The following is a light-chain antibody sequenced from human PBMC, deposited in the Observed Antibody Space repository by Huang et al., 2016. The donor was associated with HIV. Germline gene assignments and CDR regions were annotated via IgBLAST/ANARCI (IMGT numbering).Light chain of an antibody. CDR2: KAS. V-gene: IGKV1-5*03. CDR1: QSISSW. CDR3: EQFNSYST. J-gene: IGKJ1*01. Sequence: DIQMTQSPSTLSASVGHRVTITCRASQSISSWLAWYQQKPGKAPKLLIYKASNLESGVPSRFSGSGSGTEFTLTISSLQPDDFATYYCEQFNSYSTFGQGTKVEIK.